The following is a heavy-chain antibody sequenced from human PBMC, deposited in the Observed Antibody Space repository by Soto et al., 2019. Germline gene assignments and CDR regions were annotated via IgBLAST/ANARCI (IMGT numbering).Heavy chain of an antibody. CDR3: AKDRLLEPPSGRVRIVF. V-gene: IGHV3-23*01. CDR2: ISGGGSTK. J-gene: IGHJ4*02. D-gene: IGHD1-1*01. CDR1: GFTFSSYV. Sequence: GGSLRLSCVGSGFTFSSYVMSWVRQAPGKGLEWVSGISGGGSTKYYADSVKGRFTISRDNSKSTLYLQMDSLRAEDTAVYYCAKDRLLEPPSGRVRIVFRGQGTLVSVAS.